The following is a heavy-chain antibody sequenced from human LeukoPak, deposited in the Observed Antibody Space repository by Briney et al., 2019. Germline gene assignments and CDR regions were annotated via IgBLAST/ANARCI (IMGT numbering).Heavy chain of an antibody. Sequence: ASVTVSCKASGYTFYENHIHWVRQAPGQGPEWMGWINPKRGATDSAQQFQGRLTMTRDTSIGTASMDLSGLRLDDTGIYYCARAGDESTGHYDSLHFWGQGTMVTVSS. V-gene: IGHV1-2*02. J-gene: IGHJ3*01. CDR2: INPKRGAT. CDR3: ARAGDESTGHYDSLHF. CDR1: GYTFYENH. D-gene: IGHD2-8*02.